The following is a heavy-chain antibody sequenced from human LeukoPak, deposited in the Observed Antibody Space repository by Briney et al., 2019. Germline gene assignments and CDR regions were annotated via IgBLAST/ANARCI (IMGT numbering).Heavy chain of an antibody. J-gene: IGHJ4*02. CDR3: ARVDVLLWFGELLGMYYFDY. D-gene: IGHD3-10*01. Sequence: GGSLRLSCAASGFTFSSYAMSWVRQAPGKGPEWVSAISGSGGSTYYADSVKGRFTISRDNSKNTLYLQMNSLRAEDTAVYYCARVDVLLWFGELLGMYYFDYWGQGTLVTVSS. CDR1: GFTFSSYA. CDR2: ISGSGGST. V-gene: IGHV3-23*01.